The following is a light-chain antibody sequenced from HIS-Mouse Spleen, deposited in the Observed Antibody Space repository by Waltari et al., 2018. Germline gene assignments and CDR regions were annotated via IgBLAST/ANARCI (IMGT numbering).Light chain of an antibody. Sequence: QSALTQPASVSGSPGQSITISCTGTSRAVGSYNLVSWYQQHPGTAPKLMMYEGSKRPSGFANRVSGSKSGNTASLTISGLQAEDEADYYCCSYAGSSTWVFGGGTKLTVL. CDR3: CSYAGSSTWV. V-gene: IGLV2-23*01. J-gene: IGLJ3*02. CDR2: EGS. CDR1: SRAVGSYNL.